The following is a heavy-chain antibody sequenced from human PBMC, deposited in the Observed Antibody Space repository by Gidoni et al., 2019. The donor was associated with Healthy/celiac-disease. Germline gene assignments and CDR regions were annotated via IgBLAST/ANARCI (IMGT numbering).Heavy chain of an antibody. Sequence: QVQLVESGGGVVQPGRSLRLSCAASGFTFSSYGMHWVRQAPGKGLEWVAVISYDGSNKYYADPVKGRFTISRDNSKNTLYLQMNSLRAEDTAVYYCAKDGRSVEQWSPIRTSYYYYGMDVWGQGTTVTVSS. CDR1: GFTFSSYG. D-gene: IGHD6-19*01. V-gene: IGHV3-30*18. J-gene: IGHJ6*02. CDR3: AKDGRSVEQWSPIRTSYYYYGMDV. CDR2: ISYDGSNK.